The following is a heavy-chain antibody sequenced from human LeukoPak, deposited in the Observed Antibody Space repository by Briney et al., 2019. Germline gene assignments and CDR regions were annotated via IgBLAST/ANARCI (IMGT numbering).Heavy chain of an antibody. V-gene: IGHV1-2*02. Sequence: ASVKVSCKASGYTFTGYYMHWVRQAPGQGLEWMGWINPNSGGTNYARKFQGRVTMTRDTSISTAYMELSRLRSDDTAVYYCARGGLRPTYYFDYWGQGTLVTVSS. CDR3: ARGGLRPTYYFDY. J-gene: IGHJ4*02. D-gene: IGHD5-12*01. CDR2: INPNSGGT. CDR1: GYTFTGYY.